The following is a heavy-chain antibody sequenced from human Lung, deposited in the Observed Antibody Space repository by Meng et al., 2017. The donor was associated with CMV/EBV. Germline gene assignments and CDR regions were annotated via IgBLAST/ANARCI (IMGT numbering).Heavy chain of an antibody. Sequence: SXKGSGYSFTSYWIGWVRQMPGKGLEWMGIIYPGDSDTRYSPSFQGQVTISADKSISTAYLQWSSLKASDTAMYYCARRSSTSLEGAFDIWGQGTMVTVSS. D-gene: IGHD2-2*01. J-gene: IGHJ3*02. CDR3: ARRSSTSLEGAFDI. V-gene: IGHV5-51*01. CDR2: IYPGDSDT. CDR1: GYSFTSYW.